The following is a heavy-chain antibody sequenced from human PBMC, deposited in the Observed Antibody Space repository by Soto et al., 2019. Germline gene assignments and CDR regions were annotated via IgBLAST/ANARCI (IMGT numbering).Heavy chain of an antibody. D-gene: IGHD3-10*01. V-gene: IGHV5-10-1*01. J-gene: IGHJ4*02. CDR2: IDPSDSDS. Sequence: PGESLKISCRGSGYSFTSYWISWVRQMPGKGLEWMGRIDPSDSDSNYSPSIQGHVTISADKSITTAYLQWNSPKASDTAMYYCARSFGASDYFDSWGQGTLVTVSS. CDR3: ARSFGASDYFDS. CDR1: GYSFTSYW.